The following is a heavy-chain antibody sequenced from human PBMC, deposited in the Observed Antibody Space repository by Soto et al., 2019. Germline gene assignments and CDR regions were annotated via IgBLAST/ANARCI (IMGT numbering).Heavy chain of an antibody. D-gene: IGHD2-8*02. Sequence: SGPTLVNPTQTLTLTCTFSGFALSASGVGVGWIRQPPGKALEWLTLIYWDDDKRYSPSLKSRLTVTKDTSRNQVVLTLTNMDPLGTGTYYCAHRSGADFENWGQETLVTTSS. J-gene: IGHJ4*02. CDR2: IYWDDDK. CDR3: AHRSGADFEN. CDR1: GFALSASGVG. V-gene: IGHV2-5*02.